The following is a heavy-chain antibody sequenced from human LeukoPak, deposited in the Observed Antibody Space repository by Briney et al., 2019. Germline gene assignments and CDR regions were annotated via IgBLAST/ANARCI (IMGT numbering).Heavy chain of an antibody. D-gene: IGHD1-14*01. CDR2: INHSGST. Sequence: SETLSLTCAVYGGPFSGYYWSWIRQPPGKGLEWIGEINHSGSTNYNPSLKSRVTISVDTSKNQFSLKLSSVTAADTAVYYCARKPGGYYYYYMDVWGKGTTVTVSS. CDR3: ARKPGGYYYYYMDV. J-gene: IGHJ6*03. V-gene: IGHV4-34*01. CDR1: GGPFSGYY.